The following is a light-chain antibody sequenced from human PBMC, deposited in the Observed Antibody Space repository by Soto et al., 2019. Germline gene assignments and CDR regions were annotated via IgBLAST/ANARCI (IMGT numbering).Light chain of an antibody. Sequence: EIMLTQSPATLSLSPGERATLSCRASQSVSSNLAWYQQKPGQAPRLLIYGASTRATGIPVRFSGSGSGTEFTLTITSLQSEDFAVYYCQEYNNWHPITFGGGTKVDIK. CDR3: QEYNNWHPIT. CDR1: QSVSSN. CDR2: GAS. V-gene: IGKV3-15*01. J-gene: IGKJ4*01.